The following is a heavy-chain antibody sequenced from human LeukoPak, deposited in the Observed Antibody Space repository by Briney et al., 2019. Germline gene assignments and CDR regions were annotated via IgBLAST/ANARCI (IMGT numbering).Heavy chain of an antibody. Sequence: GGSLRLSCATSGFTFSTSWMTWVRQAPGKGLEWVANIKKDGSEKYYVDSVRGRFTISRDNTKNSLYLQMNSLGAEDTAVYYCARGAVNTDYWGQGILVAVSS. CDR2: IKKDGSEK. CDR1: GFTFSTSW. CDR3: ARGAVNTDY. V-gene: IGHV3-7*01. J-gene: IGHJ4*02. D-gene: IGHD4-17*01.